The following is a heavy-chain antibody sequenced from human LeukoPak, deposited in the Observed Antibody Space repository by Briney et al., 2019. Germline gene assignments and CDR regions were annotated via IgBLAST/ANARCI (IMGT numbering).Heavy chain of an antibody. CDR2: IYSGGST. J-gene: IGHJ4*02. V-gene: IGHV3-66*01. CDR3: AKDSPFVVAAETSFDY. Sequence: GGSLRLSCAASGFTVSSNYMSWVRQAPGKGLEWVSVIYSGGSTYYADSVKGRFTISRDNSKNTLYLQMNSLRAEDTAVYYCAKDSPFVVAAETSFDYWGQGTLVTVSS. D-gene: IGHD2-15*01. CDR1: GFTVSSNY.